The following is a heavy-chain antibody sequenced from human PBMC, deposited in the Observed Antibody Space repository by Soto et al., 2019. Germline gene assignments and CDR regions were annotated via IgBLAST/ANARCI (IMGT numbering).Heavy chain of an antibody. CDR3: AKDPPSERMQPDYGMDV. J-gene: IGHJ6*02. CDR2: SSGSDGST. D-gene: IGHD6-13*01. Sequence: GGSLRLSCAASGFTFSNFAMSWVRQAPGKGLEWVSSSSGSDGSTYYADSVKGRFTISRDNSKNTLYLQMNSLRVEDTAVYYCAKDPPSERMQPDYGMDVWGQGTTVTVSS. CDR1: GFTFSNFA. V-gene: IGHV3-23*01.